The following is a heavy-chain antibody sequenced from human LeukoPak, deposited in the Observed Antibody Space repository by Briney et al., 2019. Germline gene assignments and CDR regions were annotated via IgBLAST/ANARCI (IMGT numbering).Heavy chain of an antibody. CDR1: GDSISSYY. CDR2: ISTSGST. Sequence: SETLSLTCTVSGDSISSYYWSWIRQPAGKGLKWIGRISTSGSTNYNPSLKSRVTMSVDTSKNQFSLKLSSVTAADTAVYYCARAWQWLPLDYWGQGTLVTVSS. D-gene: IGHD6-19*01. V-gene: IGHV4-4*07. J-gene: IGHJ4*02. CDR3: ARAWQWLPLDY.